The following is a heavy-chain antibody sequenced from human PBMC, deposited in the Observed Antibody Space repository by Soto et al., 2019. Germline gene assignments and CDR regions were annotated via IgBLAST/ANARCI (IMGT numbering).Heavy chain of an antibody. CDR1: GYSFTSYW. V-gene: IGHV5-51*01. D-gene: IGHD5-12*01. CDR3: ARAIEMATIGWFDP. CDR2: IYPGDSDT. J-gene: IGHJ5*02. Sequence: GAEVKKPGESLKISCKASGYSFTSYWIGWVRQMPGKGLAWMWIIYPGDSDTRYRPSLLGQVTISADKSISTAYLQWSSLKASDTAIYYCARAIEMATIGWFDPWGQGTLVTVSS.